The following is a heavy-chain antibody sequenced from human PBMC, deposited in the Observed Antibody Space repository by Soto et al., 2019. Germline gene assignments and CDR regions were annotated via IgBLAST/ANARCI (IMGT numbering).Heavy chain of an antibody. CDR3: VREEDYYDRSGYFDY. CDR2: ISRTSTYT. V-gene: IGHV3-11*05. J-gene: IGHJ4*02. Sequence: GGSLRLSCAASGFTPSDYYMSWIRQAPGKGLEWVSYISRTSTYTNFADSVKGRFTISRDNAKNSLYLQMNSLRAEDTAVYYCVREEDYYDRSGYFDYWGQGTQVTVSS. CDR1: GFTPSDYY. D-gene: IGHD3-22*01.